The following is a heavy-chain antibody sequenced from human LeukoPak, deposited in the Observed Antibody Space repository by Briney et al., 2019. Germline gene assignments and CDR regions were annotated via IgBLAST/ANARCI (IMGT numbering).Heavy chain of an antibody. CDR3: ARSRTYYYDSSGYPLETDY. V-gene: IGHV4-30-2*01. CDR1: GGSISSGGYS. Sequence: SETLSLTCAVSGGSISSGGYSWSWIRQPPGKGLEWIGYIYHSGSTYYNPSLKSRVTISVDRSKNQFSLKLSSVTAADTAVYYCARSRTYYYDSSGYPLETDYWGQGTLVTVSS. D-gene: IGHD3-22*01. CDR2: IYHSGST. J-gene: IGHJ4*02.